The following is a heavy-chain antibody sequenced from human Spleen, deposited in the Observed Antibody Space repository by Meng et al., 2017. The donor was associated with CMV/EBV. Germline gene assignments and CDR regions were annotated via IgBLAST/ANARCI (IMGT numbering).Heavy chain of an antibody. Sequence: ASVKVSCKASGYTFTGYYMHWVRQAPGQGLEWMGWINPNSGNTGYAQKFQGRVTMTRNTSISTAYMELSSLRSEGTAVYYCARAVQDIVVVPAATGMDVWGQGTTVTVSS. CDR3: ARAVQDIVVVPAATGMDV. V-gene: IGHV1-8*02. D-gene: IGHD2-2*01. J-gene: IGHJ6*02. CDR1: GYTFTGYY. CDR2: INPNSGNT.